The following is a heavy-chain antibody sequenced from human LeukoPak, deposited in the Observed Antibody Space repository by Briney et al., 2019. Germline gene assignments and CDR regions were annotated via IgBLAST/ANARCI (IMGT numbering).Heavy chain of an antibody. J-gene: IGHJ4*02. V-gene: IGHV4-39*07. CDR2: IFYSGNT. Sequence: SETLSLTCTVSGGSISSGSYYWSWIRQPAGKGLEWLGSIFYSGNTHYNPSLKSPVTISIDTSKNQFSLKVSSVTAADTAIYYCARDLSFDWFPYYFDYWGQGILVTVSS. CDR1: GGSISSGSYY. D-gene: IGHD3-9*01. CDR3: ARDLSFDWFPYYFDY.